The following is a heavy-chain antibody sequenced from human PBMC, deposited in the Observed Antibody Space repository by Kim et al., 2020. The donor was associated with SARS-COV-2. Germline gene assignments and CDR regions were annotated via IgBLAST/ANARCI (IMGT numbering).Heavy chain of an antibody. Sequence: GGSLRLSCAASGFTFSSYAMHWVRQAPGKGLEWVAVISYDGSNKYYADSVKGRFTISRDNSKNTLYLQMNSLRAEDTAVYYCARDDKRSFSSGWYLGRFYYYYGMDVWGQGTTVTVSS. D-gene: IGHD6-19*01. CDR3: ARDDKRSFSSGWYLGRFYYYYGMDV. V-gene: IGHV3-30*04. J-gene: IGHJ6*02. CDR1: GFTFSSYA. CDR2: ISYDGSNK.